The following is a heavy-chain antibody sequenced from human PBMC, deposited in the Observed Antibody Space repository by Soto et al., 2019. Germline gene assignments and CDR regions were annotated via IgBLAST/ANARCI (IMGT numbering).Heavy chain of an antibody. CDR3: ARSPLPVTPFDY. Sequence: PGGSLRLSCAASGFTFSSYSMNWVRQAPGKGLEWVSSISSSSSYIYYADSVKGRFTISRDNAKNSLYLQMNSLRAEDTAVYYCARSPLPVTPFDYWGQGTLVTVSS. V-gene: IGHV3-21*01. CDR2: ISSSSSYI. CDR1: GFTFSSYS. J-gene: IGHJ4*02. D-gene: IGHD4-4*01.